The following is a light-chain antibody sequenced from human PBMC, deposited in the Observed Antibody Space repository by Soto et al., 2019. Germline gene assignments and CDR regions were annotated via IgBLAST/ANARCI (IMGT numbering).Light chain of an antibody. CDR1: SSDVGGYNY. V-gene: IGLV2-14*03. Sequence: QSVLTQPASVSGSPGQSITISCTGTSSDVGGYNYVSWYQQQPGKGPKLMIYEVSNRPSGVSNRFSGSKSGNTATLTISGLQAEDEADYYCSSYTSTTAGVLGTGTKVTVL. CDR2: EVS. J-gene: IGLJ1*01. CDR3: SSYTSTTAGV.